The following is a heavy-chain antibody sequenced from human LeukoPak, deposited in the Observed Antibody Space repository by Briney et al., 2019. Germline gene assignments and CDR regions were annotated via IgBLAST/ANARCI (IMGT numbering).Heavy chain of an antibody. Sequence: SVTVSCKASGGTFSSYAISWVRQAPGQGLEWMGGIIPIFGTANYAQKFQSRVTITADKSTSTAYMELSSLRSEDTAVYYCARDDSSQALDYWGQGTLVTVSS. D-gene: IGHD6-19*01. CDR1: GGTFSSYA. CDR2: IIPIFGTA. J-gene: IGHJ4*02. V-gene: IGHV1-69*06. CDR3: ARDDSSQALDY.